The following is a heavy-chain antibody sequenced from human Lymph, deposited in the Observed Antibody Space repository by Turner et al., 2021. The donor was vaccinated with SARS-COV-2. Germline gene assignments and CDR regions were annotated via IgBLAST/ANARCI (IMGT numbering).Heavy chain of an antibody. J-gene: IGHJ4*02. D-gene: IGHD3-22*01. Sequence: EVQLLESGGGLVQPGGSLRLSCAASGLTFSSSAMSWVRQAPWKGLGWVSIISGSGGSTNYADSGNGRFTISRDNSKNTLYLQMNILRAEDTAVYYCAKNEMSMIVVAITLFDYWGQGTLVTVSS. CDR2: ISGSGGST. CDR1: GLTFSSSA. CDR3: AKNEMSMIVVAITLFDY. V-gene: IGHV3-23*01.